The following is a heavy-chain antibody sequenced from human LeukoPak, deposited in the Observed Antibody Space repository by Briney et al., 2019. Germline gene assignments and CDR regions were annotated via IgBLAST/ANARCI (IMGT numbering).Heavy chain of an antibody. D-gene: IGHD2-15*01. CDR2: MNTNTGNP. CDR1: GYTFSSYA. CDR3: ARDGFLECSGGSCQTYNWFDP. V-gene: IGHV7-4-1*02. Sequence: ASVKVSCKASGYTFSSYAMNWVRQAPGQGLEWMGWMNTNTGNPTYAQGFTGRFVFSLDTSVSTAYLQISSLKAEDTAVYYCARDGFLECSGGSCQTYNWFDPWGQGTLVTVSS. J-gene: IGHJ5*02.